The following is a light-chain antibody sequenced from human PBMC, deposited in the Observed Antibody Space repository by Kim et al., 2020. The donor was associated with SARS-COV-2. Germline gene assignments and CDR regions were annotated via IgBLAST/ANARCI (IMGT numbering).Light chain of an antibody. CDR3: QSYDSSNVV. CDR2: EDN. J-gene: IGLJ2*01. Sequence: GMPVPIPCTRSRGSIARNDLQWYQQRPGSAPTTVIYEDNQRPSGVPDRFSGSIDSSANSASLTIAGLKTEDEADYYCQSYDSSNVVFGGGTQLTVL. V-gene: IGLV6-57*03. CDR1: RGSIARND.